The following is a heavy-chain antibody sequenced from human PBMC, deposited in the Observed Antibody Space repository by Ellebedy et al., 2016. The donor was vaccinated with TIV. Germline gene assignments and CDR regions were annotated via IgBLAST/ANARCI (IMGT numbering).Heavy chain of an antibody. CDR1: GYTFTGYY. CDR3: ARDYSSSTDFDY. D-gene: IGHD6-6*01. CDR2: INPNSGGT. Sequence: ASVKVSCKASGYTFTGYYMHWVRQAPGQGLEWMGWINPNSGGTNYAQKFQGRVTMTRDTSISTAYMELSRLRSDDTAEYYCARDYSSSTDFDYWGQGTLVTVSS. J-gene: IGHJ4*02. V-gene: IGHV1-2*02.